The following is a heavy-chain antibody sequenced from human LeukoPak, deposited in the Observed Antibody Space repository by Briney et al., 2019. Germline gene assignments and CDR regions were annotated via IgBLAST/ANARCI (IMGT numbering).Heavy chain of an antibody. J-gene: IGHJ6*03. Sequence: ASVKVSCKASGYTFTSYGISWVRQAPGQGLEWMGWISAYNGNTNYAQKLQGRVTMTTDTSTSTAYMELRSLRSDDTAVYYCARTGYYDFWSGYWTYYYYMDVWGRGTTVTVSS. D-gene: IGHD3-3*01. CDR3: ARTGYYDFWSGYWTYYYYMDV. CDR2: ISAYNGNT. CDR1: GYTFTSYG. V-gene: IGHV1-18*01.